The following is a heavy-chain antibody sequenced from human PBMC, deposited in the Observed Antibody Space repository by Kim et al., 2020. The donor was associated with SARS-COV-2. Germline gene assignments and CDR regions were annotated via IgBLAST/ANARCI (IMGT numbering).Heavy chain of an antibody. D-gene: IGHD1-26*01. Sequence: GGSLRLSCTASGFTFGDYAMSWVRQAPGKGLEWVGFIRSKAYGGTTEYAASVKGRFTISRDDSKSIAYLQMNSLKTEDTAVYYCTSCHPGANYFDYWGQGTLVTVSS. CDR1: GFTFGDYA. CDR3: TSCHPGANYFDY. V-gene: IGHV3-49*04. J-gene: IGHJ4*02. CDR2: IRSKAYGGTT.